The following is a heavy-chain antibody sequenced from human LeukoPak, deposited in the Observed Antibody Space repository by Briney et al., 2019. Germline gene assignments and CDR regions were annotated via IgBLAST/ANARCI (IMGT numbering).Heavy chain of an antibody. CDR2: IYYSGST. CDR1: GGSISSSSYY. D-gene: IGHD1-26*01. V-gene: IGHV4-39*01. CDR3: AEHGPVGATSFDY. Sequence: PSETLSLTCTVSGGSISSSSYYWGWIRQPPGKGLEWIGSIYYSGSTYYNPSLKSRVTISVDTSKNQFSLKLSSVTAADTAVYYCAEHGPVGATSFDYRGQGTLVTVSS. J-gene: IGHJ4*02.